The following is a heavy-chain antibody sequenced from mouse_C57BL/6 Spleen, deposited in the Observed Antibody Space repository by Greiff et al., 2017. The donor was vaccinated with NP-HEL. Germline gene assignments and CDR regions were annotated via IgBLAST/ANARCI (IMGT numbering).Heavy chain of an antibody. V-gene: IGHV2-4*01. J-gene: IGHJ1*03. CDR2: IWSGGST. Sequence: QVQLQQSGPGLVQPSQSLSITCTVSGFSLTSYGVHWVRQPPGKGLEWLGVIWSGGSTDYNAAFISRLCISKDNSKSQVFFKMNSLKADDTAIYYCAKNGRRSHWYFDVWGTGTTVTVSS. CDR1: GFSLTSYG. CDR3: AKNGRRSHWYFDV.